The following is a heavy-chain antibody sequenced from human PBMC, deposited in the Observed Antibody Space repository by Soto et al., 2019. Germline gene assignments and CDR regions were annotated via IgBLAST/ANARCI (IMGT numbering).Heavy chain of an antibody. CDR2: INHSGST. J-gene: IGHJ6*02. CDR3: ARGGLAAAGKDYYYGMDV. Sequence: PSETLSLTCAVYGGSFGGYYWSWIRQPPGKGLEWIGEINHSGSTNYNPSLKSRVTISVDTSKNQFSLKLSSVTAADTAVYYCARGGLAAAGKDYYYGMDVWGQGTTVTVSS. CDR1: GGSFGGYY. V-gene: IGHV4-34*01. D-gene: IGHD6-13*01.